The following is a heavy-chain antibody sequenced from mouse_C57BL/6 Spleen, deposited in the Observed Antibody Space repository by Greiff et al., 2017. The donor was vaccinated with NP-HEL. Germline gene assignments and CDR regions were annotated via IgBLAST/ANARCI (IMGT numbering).Heavy chain of an antibody. J-gene: IGHJ3*01. CDR2: ISSGSSTI. CDR1: GFTFSDYG. Sequence: EVQRVESGGGLVKPGGSLKLSCAASGFTFSDYGMHWVRQAPEKGLEWVAYISSGSSTIYYADTVKGRFTISRDNATNTLFLQMTSLRSEDTAMYYCARNGNYERFAYWGQGTLVTVSA. D-gene: IGHD2-1*01. V-gene: IGHV5-17*01. CDR3: ARNGNYERFAY.